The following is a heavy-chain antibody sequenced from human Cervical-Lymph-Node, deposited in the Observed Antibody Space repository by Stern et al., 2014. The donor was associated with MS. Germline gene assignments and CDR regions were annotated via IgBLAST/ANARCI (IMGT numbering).Heavy chain of an antibody. CDR1: GGSISSSSYY. CDR3: ARWAYSSGWYNWFDP. J-gene: IGHJ5*02. Sequence: QLQLQESGPGLVKPSETLSLTCTVSGGSISSSSYYWGWIRQPPGKGLEWIGSIYYSGSTSYTPSLKRRVPIAEDTSKTQFSLRLSFVTAADTAVYYCARWAYSSGWYNWFDPWGQGTLVTVSS. D-gene: IGHD3-22*01. V-gene: IGHV4-39*01. CDR2: IYYSGST.